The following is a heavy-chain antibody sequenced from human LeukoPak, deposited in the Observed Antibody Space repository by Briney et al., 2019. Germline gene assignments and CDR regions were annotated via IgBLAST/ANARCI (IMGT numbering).Heavy chain of an antibody. CDR1: GYSFTSYW. CDR2: IYPGDSDT. Sequence: GESLKISCKGSGYSFTSYWIGWVRQMPGKGLEWMGIIYPGDSDTRYSPSFQGPVTISADKSISTAYLQWSSLKASDTAIYYCAREQQLVLFDYWGQGALVTVSS. J-gene: IGHJ4*02. D-gene: IGHD1-1*01. CDR3: AREQQLVLFDY. V-gene: IGHV5-51*01.